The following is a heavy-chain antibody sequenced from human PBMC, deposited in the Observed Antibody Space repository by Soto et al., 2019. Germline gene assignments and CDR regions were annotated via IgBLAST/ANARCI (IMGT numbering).Heavy chain of an antibody. CDR2: IRSKANSYAT. J-gene: IGHJ3*02. V-gene: IGHV3-73*01. CDR1: GFTFSGSA. CDR3: TRHGTDDILTGYYRLGDDAFDI. Sequence: GGSLRLSCAASGFTFSGSAMHWVRQASGKGLEWVGRIRSKANSYATAYAASVKGRFTISRDDSKNTAYLQMNSLKTEDTAVYYCTRHGTDDILTGYYRLGDDAFDIWGQGTMVT. D-gene: IGHD3-9*01.